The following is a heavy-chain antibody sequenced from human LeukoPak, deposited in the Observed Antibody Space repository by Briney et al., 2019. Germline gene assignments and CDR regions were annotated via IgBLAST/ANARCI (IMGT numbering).Heavy chain of an antibody. CDR1: GGSISSGSYY. CDR2: IYTSGST. D-gene: IGHD2-2*01. CDR3: ARSPQLPFYYYYYYMDV. J-gene: IGHJ6*03. Sequence: PSQTLSLTCTVSGGSISSGSYYWSWIRQPAGKGLEWIGRIYTSGSTNYNPSLKSRVTISVDTSKNQFSLKLSSVTAADTAVYYCARSPQLPFYYYYYYMDVWGKGTTVTISS. V-gene: IGHV4-61*02.